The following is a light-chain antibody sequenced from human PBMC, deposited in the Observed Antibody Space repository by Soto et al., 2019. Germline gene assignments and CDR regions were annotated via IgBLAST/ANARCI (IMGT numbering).Light chain of an antibody. CDR1: QSVTSY. Sequence: EIVLTQSPATLSLSPVQRATLXCLASQSVTSYLAWYQQKPGQAPRLLIYDASNRATGIPARFSGSGSGTDFTLTISSLEPEDFAVYYCQQRTNWRIIFGQGTRLEIK. J-gene: IGKJ5*01. CDR2: DAS. CDR3: QQRTNWRII. V-gene: IGKV3-11*01.